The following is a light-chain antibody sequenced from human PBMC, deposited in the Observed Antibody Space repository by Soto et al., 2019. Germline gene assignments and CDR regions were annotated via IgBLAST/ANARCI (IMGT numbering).Light chain of an antibody. J-gene: IGKJ1*01. CDR2: AAS. CDR1: QGIRTD. Sequence: AIQMTQFPSSLSASVGDRVTITCRASQGIRTDLGWYQQKPGKAPKLLIYAASSLQSRVPSRFSGSGSGTDFTLTISSLQPEDFATYYCLQGYNYPRTFGQGTKVEIK. CDR3: LQGYNYPRT. V-gene: IGKV1-6*01.